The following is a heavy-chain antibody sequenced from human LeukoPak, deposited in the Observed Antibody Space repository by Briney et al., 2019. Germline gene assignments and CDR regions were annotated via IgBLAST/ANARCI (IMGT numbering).Heavy chain of an antibody. D-gene: IGHD3-10*01. CDR2: INHSGST. J-gene: IGHJ4*02. V-gene: IGHV4-34*01. Sequence: PSETLSLTCAVYGGSFSGYYWSWIRQPPGKGLEWIGEINHSGSTNYNPSLKSRVTISVDTSKNQFSLKLSSVTAADTAVYYCARAGPRIDYGSGSPETDYFDYWGQGTLVTVSS. CDR3: ARAGPRIDYGSGSPETDYFDY. CDR1: GGSFSGYY.